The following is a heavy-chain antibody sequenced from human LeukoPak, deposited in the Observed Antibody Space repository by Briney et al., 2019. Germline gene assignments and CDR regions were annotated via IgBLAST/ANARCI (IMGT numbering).Heavy chain of an antibody. J-gene: IGHJ6*02. CDR2: FYPEGGVT. CDR1: GYTPTELS. CDR3: ARSAVRGGRSHEGYYYGMDV. Sequence: ASVKVSCKVSGYTPTELSMHWVRQAPGKGLEWMGGFYPEGGVTIYAQKFQGRVTMTEDTSTDTAYMELSSLRSEDTAVYYCARSAVRGGRSHEGYYYGMDVWGQGTTVTVSS. V-gene: IGHV1-24*01. D-gene: IGHD1-26*01.